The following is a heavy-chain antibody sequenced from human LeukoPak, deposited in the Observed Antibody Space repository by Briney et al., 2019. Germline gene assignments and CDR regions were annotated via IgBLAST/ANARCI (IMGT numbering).Heavy chain of an antibody. D-gene: IGHD2-2*01. Sequence: ASVKVSCRTSGYTFTSDGISWVRQAPGQGLEWMGWISGYNGNTNYAQKLQGRVTMTTDTSTSTAYMELRSLRSDDTAVYYCARVPAAGSYPGNAYNSFDYWGQGALVTVSS. CDR2: ISGYNGNT. J-gene: IGHJ4*02. CDR3: ARVPAAGSYPGNAYNSFDY. CDR1: GYTFTSDG. V-gene: IGHV1-18*01.